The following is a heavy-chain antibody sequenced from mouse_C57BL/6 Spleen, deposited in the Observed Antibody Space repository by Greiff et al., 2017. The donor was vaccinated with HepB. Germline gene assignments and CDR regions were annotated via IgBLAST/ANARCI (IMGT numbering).Heavy chain of an antibody. D-gene: IGHD4-1*01. CDR2: ISSGSSTI. J-gene: IGHJ3*01. CDR3: ATGAFAY. V-gene: IGHV5-17*01. CDR1: GFTFSDYG. Sequence: EVKLVESGGGLVKPGGSLKLSCAASGFTFSDYGMHWVRQAPEKGLEWVAYISSGSSTIYYADTVKGRFTISRDNDKNPLFLQMTSLRSEDTAMYYCATGAFAYWGQGTLVTVSA.